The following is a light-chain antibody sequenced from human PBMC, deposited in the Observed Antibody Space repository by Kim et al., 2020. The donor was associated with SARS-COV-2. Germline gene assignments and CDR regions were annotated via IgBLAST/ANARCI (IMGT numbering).Light chain of an antibody. CDR1: NIRRKS. J-gene: IGLJ2*01. Sequence: APGETARLTCGGNNIRRKSVHWYQQKPGQAPVLVIYYDTDRPSGIPERFSGSNSENTATLTISRVVAGDEADYYCQVWDMSSYHVVFGGGTQLTVL. CDR2: YDT. V-gene: IGLV3-21*04. CDR3: QVWDMSSYHVV.